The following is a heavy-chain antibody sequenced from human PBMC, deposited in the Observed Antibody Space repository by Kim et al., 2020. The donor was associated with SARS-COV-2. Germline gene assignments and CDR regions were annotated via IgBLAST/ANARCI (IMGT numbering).Heavy chain of an antibody. Sequence: SETLSLTCTVSGGSISSYYWSWIRQPPGKGLEWIGYTYYSGSTNYNPSLKSRVTIPVDTSKNQFSLKLSSVTPADTAVSPSARPISGSYYWNSYSGMDV. J-gene: IGHJ6*01. V-gene: IGHV4-59*01. CDR3: ARPISGSYYWNSYSGMDV. CDR1: GGSISSYY. D-gene: IGHD3-10*01. CDR2: TYYSGST.